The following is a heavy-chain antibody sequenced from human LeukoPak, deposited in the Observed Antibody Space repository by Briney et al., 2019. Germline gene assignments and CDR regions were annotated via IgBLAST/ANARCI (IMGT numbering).Heavy chain of an antibody. Sequence: EGPLRFSCAASGFTFSTYDMHWGHKAPGKRLEWGAVISYDGSNKYYADSVKGRFTISRDNSKNTLYLQMNSLRAEDTAVYYCASGRQLGYWGQGTLVTVSS. CDR1: GFTFSTYD. CDR2: ISYDGSNK. J-gene: IGHJ4*02. CDR3: ASGRQLGY. V-gene: IGHV3-30*03. D-gene: IGHD6-13*01.